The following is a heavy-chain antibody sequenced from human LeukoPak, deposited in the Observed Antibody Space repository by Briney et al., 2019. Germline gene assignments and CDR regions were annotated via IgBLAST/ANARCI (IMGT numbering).Heavy chain of an antibody. CDR1: GSGLSTSGVG. Sequence: TQTLTPSCTISGSGLSTSGVGVGWIRQLPGKALEWTALISWNNDRRYSPSLKSRLTITKDTSKNQVVLTMTNMDPVDTATYYCTHTLVYDSSGYCFAYWGQGTLVTVSS. CDR2: ISWNNDR. J-gene: IGHJ4*02. V-gene: IGHV2-5*01. D-gene: IGHD3-22*01. CDR3: THTLVYDSSGYCFAY.